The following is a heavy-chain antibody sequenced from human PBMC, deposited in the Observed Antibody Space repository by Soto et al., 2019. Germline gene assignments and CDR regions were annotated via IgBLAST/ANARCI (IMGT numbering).Heavy chain of an antibody. J-gene: IGHJ4*02. Sequence: PGGSLRLSCPASAFTFSNAWMNWVRQAPGKGLEWVGRIKSKTDGGTTDCAAPVKGRFTISRADPKNTLYLQMNSLKTEDTAVFYCTTVPYGSGSSAYYFDYWGQGTLVTVSS. CDR3: TTVPYGSGSSAYYFDY. D-gene: IGHD3-10*01. CDR2: IKSKTDGGTT. V-gene: IGHV3-15*07. CDR1: AFTFSNAW.